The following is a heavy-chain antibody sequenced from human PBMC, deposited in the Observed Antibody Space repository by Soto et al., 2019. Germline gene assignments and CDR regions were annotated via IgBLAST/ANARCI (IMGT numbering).Heavy chain of an antibody. J-gene: IGHJ4*02. CDR1: GGSISSYY. CDR3: ARGGYPGSGSNTLDY. Sequence: SETLSLTCTVSGGSISSYYWSWIRQPPGKGLEWIGYIYYSGSTNYNPSLKGRVTISVDTSKNQFSLKLRSVTAADTAVYYCARGGYPGSGSNTLDYWGQGTLVTVSS. CDR2: IYYSGST. V-gene: IGHV4-59*01. D-gene: IGHD3-10*01.